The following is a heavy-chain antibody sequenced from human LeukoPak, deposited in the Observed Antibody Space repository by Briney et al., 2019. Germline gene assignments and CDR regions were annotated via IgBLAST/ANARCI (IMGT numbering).Heavy chain of an antibody. J-gene: IGHJ4*02. Sequence: KTSETLSLTCTVSGGSISNYYWAWIRQPVGRELEWIGRVSSSGSSNYNPSLESRVTISVDTSKNQFSLKLSSVTAADTAIYYCAGGPSSLELLKNWGQGTLVTVSS. CDR1: GGSISNYY. V-gene: IGHV4-4*07. CDR3: AGGPSSLELLKN. CDR2: VSSSGSS. D-gene: IGHD1-7*01.